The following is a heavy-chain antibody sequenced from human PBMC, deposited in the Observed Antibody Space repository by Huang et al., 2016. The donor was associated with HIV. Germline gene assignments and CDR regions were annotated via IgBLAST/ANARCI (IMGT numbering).Heavy chain of an antibody. CDR2: ISAYNGDI. CDR3: ARKATVTAGIDY. V-gene: IGHV1-18*01. CDR1: GYTFSTYG. J-gene: IGHJ4*02. D-gene: IGHD4-17*01. Sequence: QIQLVQSAAEVKKPGASVKVSCRASGYTFSTYGISWVRQAPGQGLEWMGLISAYNGDIKFAQNFKGRLTMTTDTSTLTAYMELRSLRSDDTALYYCARKATVTAGIDYWGQGTLVTVSS.